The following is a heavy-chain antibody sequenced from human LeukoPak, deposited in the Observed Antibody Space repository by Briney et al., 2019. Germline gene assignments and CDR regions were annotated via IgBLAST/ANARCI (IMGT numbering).Heavy chain of an antibody. CDR1: GFTVSTYA. J-gene: IGHJ5*02. D-gene: IGHD1-26*01. Sequence: PGGSRRLSCAASGFTVSTYAMSWVRQAPGKGPEWVSSFSGNGGATYYADSVKGRFTISRDNSKDTLYLQMNSLRVEDTAVYYCATRGTYISWGPGTLVTVSS. V-gene: IGHV3-23*01. CDR2: FSGNGGAT. CDR3: ATRGTYIS.